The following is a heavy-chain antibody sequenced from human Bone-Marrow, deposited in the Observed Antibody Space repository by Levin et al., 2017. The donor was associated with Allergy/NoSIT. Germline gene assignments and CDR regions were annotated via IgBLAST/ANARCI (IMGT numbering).Heavy chain of an antibody. D-gene: IGHD4-11*01. V-gene: IGHV3-74*01. CDR2: INSDGSST. CDR3: ARGVSWLQYGGFDP. J-gene: IGHJ5*02. Sequence: LSLTCAASGFTFSSYWMHWVRQAPGKGLVWVSRINSDGSSTSYADSVKGRFTISRDNAKNTLYLQMNSLRAEDTAVYYCARGVSWLQYGGFDPWGQGTLVTVSS. CDR1: GFTFSSYW.